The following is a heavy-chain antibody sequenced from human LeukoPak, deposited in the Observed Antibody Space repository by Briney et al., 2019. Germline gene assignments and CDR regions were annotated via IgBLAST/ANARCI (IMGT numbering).Heavy chain of an antibody. V-gene: IGHV3-48*04. CDR2: ISSSSSTI. Sequence: GGSLRLSCAASGFTFSIYSMNWVRQAPGKGLEWVSYISSSSSTIYYADSVKGRFTISRDNAKNSLYLQMNSLRAEDTAVYYCAREAGLAYFDYWGQGTLVTVSS. J-gene: IGHJ4*02. CDR3: AREAGLAYFDY. D-gene: IGHD3/OR15-3a*01. CDR1: GFTFSIYS.